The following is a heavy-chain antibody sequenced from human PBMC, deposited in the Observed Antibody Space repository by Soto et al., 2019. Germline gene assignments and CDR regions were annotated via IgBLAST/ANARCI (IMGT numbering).Heavy chain of an antibody. CDR2: ISSNGGST. V-gene: IGHV3-64*01. J-gene: IGHJ4*02. CDR3: ARVLQRWEGGLDY. CDR1: GFTFSSYA. Sequence: EVQLVESGGGLVQPGGSLRLSCAASGFTFSSYAMYWVRQAPGKGLEYVSAISSNGGSTYYANSVKGRFTISRDNSKNTLYLQMGSLRAEDMAVYYCARVLQRWEGGLDYWGQGTLVTVSS. D-gene: IGHD3-16*01.